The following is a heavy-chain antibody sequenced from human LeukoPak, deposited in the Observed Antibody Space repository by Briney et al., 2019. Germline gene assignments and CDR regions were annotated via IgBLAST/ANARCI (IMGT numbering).Heavy chain of an antibody. CDR1: GGSISSGDYY. D-gene: IGHD4-23*01. J-gene: IGHJ4*02. CDR3: ARGDGGRGSYYFDY. CDR2: IYYSGST. V-gene: IGHV4-31*03. Sequence: SETLSLTCTVSGGSISSGDYYWSWIRQHRGKGLEWIGYIYYSGSTYYKPSLKSRVTISVDTSKNQFSLKLRSVTAADTAVYYCARGDGGRGSYYFDYWGQGTLVTVSS.